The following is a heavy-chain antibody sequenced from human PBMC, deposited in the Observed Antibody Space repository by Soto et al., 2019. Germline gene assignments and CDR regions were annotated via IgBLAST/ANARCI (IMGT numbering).Heavy chain of an antibody. J-gene: IGHJ5*02. CDR3: AKDSSVTAAGNGGWFDP. CDR2: ISFDGGNQ. V-gene: IGHV3-30*18. D-gene: IGHD6-13*01. CDR1: GFDFNTYG. Sequence: QVQLVQSGGGVVQPGRSLRLSCAASGFDFNTYGLHWVRQAPGKGLEWVAGISFDGGNQYYADSVKGRFTISRDKSNNTLYLQMNGLGAEDTATYYCAKDSSVTAAGNGGWFDPWGQGTLVIVSS.